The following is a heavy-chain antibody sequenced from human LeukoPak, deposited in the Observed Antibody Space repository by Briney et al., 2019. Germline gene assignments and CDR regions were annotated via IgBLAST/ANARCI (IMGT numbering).Heavy chain of an antibody. CDR1: GGTFSSYA. CDR3: ASTDEDIVATASFDY. D-gene: IGHD5-12*01. J-gene: IGHJ4*02. Sequence: SVKVSCKASGGTFSSYAISWVRQAPGQGLELMGRIIPILGIANYAQKFQGRVTITADKSTSTAYMELSSLRSEDTAVYYCASTDEDIVATASFDYWGQGTLVTVSS. CDR2: IIPILGIA. V-gene: IGHV1-69*04.